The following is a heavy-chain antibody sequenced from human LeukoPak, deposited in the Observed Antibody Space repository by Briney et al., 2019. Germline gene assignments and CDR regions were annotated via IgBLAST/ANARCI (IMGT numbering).Heavy chain of an antibody. J-gene: IGHJ4*02. Sequence: PSETLSLTCTVSGGSISSYYWSWIRQPPGKGLEWIGYIYYSGSTYYNPSLKSRVTISVDTSKNQFSLKLSSVTAADTAVYYCASRQDSSGYYYWGQGTLVTVSS. V-gene: IGHV4-59*06. CDR3: ASRQDSSGYYY. D-gene: IGHD3-22*01. CDR2: IYYSGST. CDR1: GGSISSYY.